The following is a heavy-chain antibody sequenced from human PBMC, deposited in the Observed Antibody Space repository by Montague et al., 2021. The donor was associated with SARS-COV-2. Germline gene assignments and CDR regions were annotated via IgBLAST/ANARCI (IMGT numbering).Heavy chain of an antibody. Sequence: SETLSLTCTVTGDSVISEKYYWSWIRQPPGKGLEWIGFIYDSGSTSYNPSLHSRVTITIDTSKNQFSLNLMSVTPADTAVYYCVKGSGYPWGLGTLATVSS. V-gene: IGHV4-61*01. J-gene: IGHJ5*02. CDR2: IYDSGST. CDR1: GDSVISEKYY. D-gene: IGHD3-22*01. CDR3: VKGSGYP.